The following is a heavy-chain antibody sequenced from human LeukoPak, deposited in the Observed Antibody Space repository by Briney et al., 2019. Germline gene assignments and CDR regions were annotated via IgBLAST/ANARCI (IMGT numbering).Heavy chain of an antibody. CDR1: GYTFTSYD. CDR3: ARGRKGPFITMIVVVIDYYFDY. D-gene: IGHD3-22*01. Sequence: GASVKVSCKAPGYTFTSYDINWVRQATGQGLGWMGWMNPNSGNTGYAQKFQGRVTMTRNTSISTAYMELSSLRSEDTAVYYCARGRKGPFITMIVVVIDYYFDYWGQGTLVTVSS. V-gene: IGHV1-8*01. J-gene: IGHJ4*02. CDR2: MNPNSGNT.